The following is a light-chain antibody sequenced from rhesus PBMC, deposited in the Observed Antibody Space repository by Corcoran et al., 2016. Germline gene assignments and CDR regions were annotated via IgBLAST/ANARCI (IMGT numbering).Light chain of an antibody. CDR2: DAS. Sequence: EIVLTQSPATLSLSPGERATLSCRASQSVRSSLGWYRQKPGQAPRLLIYDASRRATGISDRFSGSGAGTDFTLTISSREPEDVGVYYCQQYTNWPLTFGGGTKVELK. CDR1: QSVRSS. J-gene: IGKJ4*01. CDR3: QQYTNWPLT. V-gene: IGKV3-35*01.